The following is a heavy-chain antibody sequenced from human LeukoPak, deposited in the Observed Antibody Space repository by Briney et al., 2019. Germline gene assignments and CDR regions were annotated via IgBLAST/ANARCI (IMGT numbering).Heavy chain of an antibody. Sequence: GGSLRLSCAASGFTFSSYSMNWVRQAPGKGLEWVSYISSSSTIYYADSVKGRFTISRDNAKNSLYLQMNSLRDEDTAVYYCARERSAPYSSSWRNPFDYWGQGTLVTVSS. CDR3: ARERSAPYSSSWRNPFDY. V-gene: IGHV3-48*02. CDR1: GFTFSSYS. D-gene: IGHD6-13*01. CDR2: ISSSSTI. J-gene: IGHJ4*02.